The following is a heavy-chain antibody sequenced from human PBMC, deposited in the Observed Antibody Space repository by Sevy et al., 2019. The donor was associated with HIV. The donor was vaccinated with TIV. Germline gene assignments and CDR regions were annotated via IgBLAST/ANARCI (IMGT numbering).Heavy chain of an antibody. CDR1: GLTFSSYW. D-gene: IGHD7-27*01. Sequence: GGSLRLSCAASGLTFSSYWMTWVRQAPGKGLEWVANINQGGSQEYYVDSVKGRFTISRDNAKNSLYLQINSLRAEDTSVYYWATILPAGVPAEYFQHWGQGTLVTVSS. CDR3: ATILPAGVPAEYFQH. V-gene: IGHV3-7*01. J-gene: IGHJ1*01. CDR2: INQGGSQE.